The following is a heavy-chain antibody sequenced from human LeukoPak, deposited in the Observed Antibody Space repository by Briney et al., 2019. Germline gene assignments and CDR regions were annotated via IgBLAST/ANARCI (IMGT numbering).Heavy chain of an antibody. D-gene: IGHD3-10*01. J-gene: IGHJ4*02. CDR2: INHSGST. V-gene: IGHV4-34*01. CDR3: ARGRRITMVRGVYNY. CDR1: GGSFSGYY. Sequence: SETLSLTCAVYGGSFSGYYWSWIRQPPGKGLEWIGEINHSGSTNYNPSLKSRVTISVDTSKNQFSLKLSSVSAADTAVYYCARGRRITMVRGVYNYWGQGTLVTVSS.